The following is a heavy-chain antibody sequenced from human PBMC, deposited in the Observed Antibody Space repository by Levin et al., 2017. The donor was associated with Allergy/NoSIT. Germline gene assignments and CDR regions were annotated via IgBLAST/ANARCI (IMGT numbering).Heavy chain of an antibody. CDR2: IYYSGST. Sequence: SETLSLTCTVSGGSVSSGSYYWSWIRQPPGTGLEWIGYIYYSGSTNYNPSLKSRVTISVDTSKNQFSLKLSSVTAADTAVYYCARDKAAGSDYYYYGMDVWGQGTTVTVSS. V-gene: IGHV4-61*01. J-gene: IGHJ6*02. CDR3: ARDKAAGSDYYYYGMDV. D-gene: IGHD6-13*01. CDR1: GGSVSSGSYY.